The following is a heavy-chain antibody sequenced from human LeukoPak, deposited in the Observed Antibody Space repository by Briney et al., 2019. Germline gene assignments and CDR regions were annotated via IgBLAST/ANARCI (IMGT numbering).Heavy chain of an antibody. D-gene: IGHD6-13*01. CDR3: ARHLEYISSWKGYYFDY. CDR1: GGSIKSNSHF. J-gene: IGHJ4*02. V-gene: IGHV4-39*01. CDR2: IYYSGST. Sequence: SETLSLTCTVSGGSIKSNSHFWDWIRQSTGKGLEWIGTIYYSGSTYYSPSLKSRVTISVDTSKNQFSLELNSVTAADTAVYYCARHLEYISSWKGYYFDYWGQGTLVTVSS.